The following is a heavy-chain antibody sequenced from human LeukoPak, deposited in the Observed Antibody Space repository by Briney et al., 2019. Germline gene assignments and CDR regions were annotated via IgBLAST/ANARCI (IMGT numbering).Heavy chain of an antibody. V-gene: IGHV4-4*07. Sequence: SETLSLTCTVSGGSISSYYWSWIRQPAGKGLEWIGRIYTSGSTNYDPSLKSRVTMSVDTSKNQFSLKLSSVTAADTAVYYCARDILRGNWFDPWGQGTLVTVSS. CDR3: ARDILRGNWFDP. CDR2: IYTSGST. CDR1: GGSISSYY. J-gene: IGHJ5*02.